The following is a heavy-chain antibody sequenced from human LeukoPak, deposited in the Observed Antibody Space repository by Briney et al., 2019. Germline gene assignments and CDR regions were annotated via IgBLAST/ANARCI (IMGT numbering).Heavy chain of an antibody. CDR2: INPNSGGT. CDR1: GYTFTGYY. J-gene: IGHJ6*03. Sequence: GASVKVSCKASGYTFTGYYMHWVRQAPGQGLEWMGLINPNSGGTNYAQKFQGRVTMTRDTSISTAYMELSRLRSDDTAVYYCARDGATRYYYYMDVWGKGTTVTISS. V-gene: IGHV1-2*02. CDR3: ARDGATRYYYYMDV. D-gene: IGHD1-26*01.